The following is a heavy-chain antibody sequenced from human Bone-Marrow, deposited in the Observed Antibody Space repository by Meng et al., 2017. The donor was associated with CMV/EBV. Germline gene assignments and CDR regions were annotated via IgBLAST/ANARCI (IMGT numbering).Heavy chain of an antibody. CDR2: INPNSGGT. CDR1: GYTFTGYY. D-gene: IGHD2-21*01. J-gene: IGHJ4*02. V-gene: IGHV1-2*02. Sequence: ASVKVSCKASGYTFTGYYIHWVRQAPGQGLEWMGWINPNSGGTNYAQKFQGRVTMTRDTSISTAYMELSRLRSDDTAVYYCARDRRPGGGVFVQHYWGQGTLVTVSS. CDR3: ARDRRPGGGVFVQHY.